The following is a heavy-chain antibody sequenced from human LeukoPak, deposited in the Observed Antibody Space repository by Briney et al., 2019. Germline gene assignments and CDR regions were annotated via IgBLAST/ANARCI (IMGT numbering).Heavy chain of an antibody. J-gene: IGHJ6*03. V-gene: IGHV1-2*02. CDR2: INPNSGGT. CDR3: ARGDTAMDHSAYYYYYMDV. Sequence: ASVKVSCKASGYTFTGYYMHWVRQAPGQGLEWMGWINPNSGGTNYAQKFQGRVTMTRDTSISTAYMELSRLRSDDTAVYYCARGDTAMDHSAYYYYYMDVWGKGTTVTISS. D-gene: IGHD5-18*01. CDR1: GYTFTGYY.